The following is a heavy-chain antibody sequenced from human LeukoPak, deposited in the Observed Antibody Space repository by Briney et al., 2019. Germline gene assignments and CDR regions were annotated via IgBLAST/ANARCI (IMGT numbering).Heavy chain of an antibody. CDR3: ARDPVYYGMDV. V-gene: IGHV4-39*07. J-gene: IGHJ6*02. CDR2: IYYSGST. CDR1: GGSISSSSYY. Sequence: SETLSLTCTVSGGSISSSSYYWGWIRQPPGKGLEWIGSIYYSGSTNYNPSLKSRVTISVDTSKNQFSLKLSSVTAADTAVYYCARDPVYYGMDVWGQGTTVTVSS.